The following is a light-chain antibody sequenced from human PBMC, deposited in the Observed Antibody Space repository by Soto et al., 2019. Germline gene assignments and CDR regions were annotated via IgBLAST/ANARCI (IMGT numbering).Light chain of an antibody. CDR1: SSDVGGYNY. V-gene: IGLV2-8*01. J-gene: IGLJ1*01. CDR2: VVT. Sequence: QSALTQPPSASGSPGQSVTISCTGTSSDVGGYNYVSWYQQHPGKAPKLMIYVVTKRPSGVPDRFSGSKSGNTASLTVSGLQAEDEADYYCSSYVGSNNYVFGTGTKLTVL. CDR3: SSYVGSNNYV.